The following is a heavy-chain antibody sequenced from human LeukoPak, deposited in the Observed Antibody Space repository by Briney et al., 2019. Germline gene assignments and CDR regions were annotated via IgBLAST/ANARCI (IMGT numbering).Heavy chain of an antibody. V-gene: IGHV3-33*01. J-gene: IGHJ5*02. D-gene: IGHD6-13*01. Sequence: PGRSLRLSCAASGFTFSNYGMHWVRQAPGKGLEWVAVIWYDGSNKYYADSVMGRFTISRDNSKNTLYLQMNSLRAEDTAVYYCARGDSRSDHWGQGTLVTVSS. CDR2: IWYDGSNK. CDR3: ARGDSRSDH. CDR1: GFTFSNYG.